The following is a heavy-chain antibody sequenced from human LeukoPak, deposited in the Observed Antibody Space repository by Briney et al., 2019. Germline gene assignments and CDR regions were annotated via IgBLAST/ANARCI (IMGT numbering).Heavy chain of an antibody. CDR1: GFTFNGYG. CDR2: ISGRDGST. D-gene: IGHD6-13*01. V-gene: IGHV3-23*01. J-gene: IGHJ3*02. CDR3: ARGVRVSFDI. Sequence: GGSLRLSCAASGFTFNGYGMHWVRQAPGKGLEWVSAISGRDGSTYYADSVKGRLTISRDNSKDTLYLQMNSLRAEDTAVYYCARGVRVSFDIWGQGTMVTVSS.